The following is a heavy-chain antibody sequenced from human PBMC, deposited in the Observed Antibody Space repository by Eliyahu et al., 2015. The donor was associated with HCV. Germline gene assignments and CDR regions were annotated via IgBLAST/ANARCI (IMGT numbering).Heavy chain of an antibody. V-gene: IGHV1-3*01. CDR2: INAGNGNT. Sequence: QVQLVQSGAEVKKPGASVKVSCKASGYTFTSYAMHWVRQAPGQRLEWMGWINAGNGNTKYSQKFQGRVTITRDTSASTAYMELSSLRSEDTAVYYCARPGGYSGSYYGAFDIWGQGTMVTVSS. CDR1: GYTFTSYA. J-gene: IGHJ3*02. CDR3: ARPGGYSGSYYGAFDI. D-gene: IGHD1-26*01.